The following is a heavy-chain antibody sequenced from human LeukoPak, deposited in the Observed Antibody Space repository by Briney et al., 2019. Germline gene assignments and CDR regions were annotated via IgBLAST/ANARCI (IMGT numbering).Heavy chain of an antibody. J-gene: IGHJ4*02. D-gene: IGHD1-26*01. V-gene: IGHV3-53*01. CDR3: ARVWELSFDY. Sequence: GGSLRLSCAASGXTVSTDHVSWVRQASGKGLEWVSVIYAGGSTYYADSVKGRFTISRDNFKNTVFLQMNSLRAEDTAVYYCARVWELSFDYWGQGTLVTVSS. CDR2: IYAGGST. CDR1: GXTVSTDH.